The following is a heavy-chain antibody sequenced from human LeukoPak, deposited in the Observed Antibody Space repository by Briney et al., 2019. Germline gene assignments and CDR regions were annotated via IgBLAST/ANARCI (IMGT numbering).Heavy chain of an antibody. V-gene: IGHV3-23*01. Sequence: GGSLRLSCAASGFTFSSYAMSWVRQAPGKGLEWVSAISGSGGSTYYADSVKGRFTITRDNSKNTLYLQMNSLRAEDTAVYYCAKGPLMTTVVTDPYYFDYWGRGTLVTVSS. CDR3: AKGPLMTTVVTDPYYFDY. J-gene: IGHJ4*02. CDR1: GFTFSSYA. D-gene: IGHD4-23*01. CDR2: ISGSGGST.